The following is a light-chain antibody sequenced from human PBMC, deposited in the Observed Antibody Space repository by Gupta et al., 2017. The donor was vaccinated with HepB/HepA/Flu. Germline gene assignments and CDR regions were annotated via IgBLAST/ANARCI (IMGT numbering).Light chain of an antibody. CDR1: SSNIGADYD. CDR2: GSR. CDR3: QSYDTSLGGSV. J-gene: IGLJ3*02. Sequence: HSVLTQPPSVSGAPGQRVTISCTGSSSNIGADYDVNWYQQLPGTAPSLLIYGSRDRPSGVPDRFSASKSGTSASLAITGLQAEDDADYYCQSYDTSLGGSVFGGGTKVTVL. V-gene: IGLV1-40*01.